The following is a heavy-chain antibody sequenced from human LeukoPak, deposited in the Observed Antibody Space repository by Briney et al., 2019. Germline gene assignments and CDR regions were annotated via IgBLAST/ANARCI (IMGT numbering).Heavy chain of an antibody. CDR1: GYTFTNYA. V-gene: IGHV7-4-1*02. Sequence: ASVKVSCKASGYTFTNYAMNWVRQAPGQGLEWMGWINTDTGNPTYAQGFIRRLVSSLDTSASTAYLQISSLKAEDAAVYYCARTLFGDQYQLLHNWFDPWGQGTLVTVSS. CDR2: INTDTGNP. J-gene: IGHJ5*02. D-gene: IGHD2-2*01. CDR3: ARTLFGDQYQLLHNWFDP.